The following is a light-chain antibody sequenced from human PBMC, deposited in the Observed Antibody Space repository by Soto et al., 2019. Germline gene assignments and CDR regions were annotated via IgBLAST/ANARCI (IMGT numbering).Light chain of an antibody. CDR1: SSDVGRYNR. Sequence: QSALTQPPSVSGSPGQSVTISCTGTSSDVGRYNRVSWYQQPPGTAPKLLIYEVRNRPSGVPDRFSGSKSANTASLTISGLQAEDEAHYYCSLYTTNSKFVLGDGTKLT. V-gene: IGLV2-18*01. CDR2: EVR. J-gene: IGLJ1*01. CDR3: SLYTTNSKFV.